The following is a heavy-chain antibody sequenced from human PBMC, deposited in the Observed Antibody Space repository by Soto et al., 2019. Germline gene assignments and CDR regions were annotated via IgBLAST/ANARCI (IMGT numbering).Heavy chain of an antibody. CDR3: AKDQKYHPWYGMDV. D-gene: IGHD2-2*01. CDR1: GFTFSSYG. CDR2: ISYDGSNK. J-gene: IGHJ6*02. V-gene: IGHV3-30*18. Sequence: GGSLRLSCAASGFTFSSYGMHWARQAPGKGLEWVAVISYDGSNKYYADSVKGRFTISRDNSKNTLYLQMNSLRAEDTAVYYCAKDQKYHPWYGMDVWGQGTTVTV.